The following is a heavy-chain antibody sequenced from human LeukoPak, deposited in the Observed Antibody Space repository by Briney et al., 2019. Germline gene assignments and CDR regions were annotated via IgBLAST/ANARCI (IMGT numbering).Heavy chain of an antibody. V-gene: IGHV3-15*01. CDR2: IKSKTDGGTT. D-gene: IGHD3-16*01. CDR1: GFTFSNAW. Sequence: GGSLRLSCAASGFTFSNAWMSWVRQAPGKGLEWVGRIKSKTDGGTTDYAAPVKGRFTISRDDSKNTLYLQMNSLKTEDTAVYYCTTDWLITFGGVIEPWGQGTLVTVSS. J-gene: IGHJ5*02. CDR3: TTDWLITFGGVIEP.